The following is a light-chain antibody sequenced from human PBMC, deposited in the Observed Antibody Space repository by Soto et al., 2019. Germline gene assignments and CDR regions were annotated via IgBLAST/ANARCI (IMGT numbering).Light chain of an antibody. J-gene: IGKJ1*01. CDR2: AAS. V-gene: IGKV1-39*01. CDR1: QSISSY. CDR3: QQSYSTPPA. Sequence: DTQMTQSPSSLSASVGDRVTITCRASQSISSYLNWYQQKPGKAPKFLIYAASSLQSGVPSRFSGSGSGTDFTLTISSLQPEDFATYYCQQSYSTPPAFGQGDQGGYQ.